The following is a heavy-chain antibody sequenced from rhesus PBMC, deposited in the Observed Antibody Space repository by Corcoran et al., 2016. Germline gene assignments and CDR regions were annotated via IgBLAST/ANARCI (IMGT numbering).Heavy chain of an antibody. J-gene: IGHJ4*01. V-gene: IGHV2-174*01. CDR1: GFSISTSGMG. CDR3: ARRLLTAAADY. CDR2: IYWDDDK. D-gene: IGHD6-25*01. Sequence: QVTLKESGPALVKPTQTLTLTCTFSGFSISTSGMGVGWIRQPPGKALEWLSLIYWDDDKYYSTSLKSRLTLSKDTSKNQVVLTMTNMDPVDTATYYCARRLLTAAADYWGQGVLVTVSS.